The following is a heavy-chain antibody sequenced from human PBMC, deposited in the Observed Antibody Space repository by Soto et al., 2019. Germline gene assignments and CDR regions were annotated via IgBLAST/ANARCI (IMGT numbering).Heavy chain of an antibody. V-gene: IGHV1-8*01. CDR3: ARVGGYSGYDLLDY. CDR2: MNPNSGNT. CDR1: GYTCTSYD. D-gene: IGHD5-12*01. Sequence: ASVKVSCKASGYTCTSYDINWVRQATGQGLEWMGWMNPNSGNTGYAQKFQGRVTMTRNTSISTAYMELSSLRSEDTAVYYCARVGGYSGYDLLDYWGQGTLVTVSS. J-gene: IGHJ4*02.